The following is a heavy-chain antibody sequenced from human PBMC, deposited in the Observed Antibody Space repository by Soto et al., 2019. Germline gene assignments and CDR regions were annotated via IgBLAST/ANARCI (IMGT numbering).Heavy chain of an antibody. Sequence: SETLSLTCAVYGGSFSGSYWNWIRQPPGKGLEWIGEINQSGSTNYNPSLKSRVTISVDTSENQFSLKLSSVTAADSAVYYCARVVGSSGWYYGSFDIWGPGTMVTVSS. CDR2: INQSGST. CDR1: GGSFSGSY. CDR3: ARVVGSSGWYYGSFDI. D-gene: IGHD6-19*01. V-gene: IGHV4-34*01. J-gene: IGHJ3*02.